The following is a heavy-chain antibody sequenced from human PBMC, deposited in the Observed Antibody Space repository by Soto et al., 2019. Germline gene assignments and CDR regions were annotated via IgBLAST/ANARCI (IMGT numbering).Heavy chain of an antibody. Sequence: PSETLSLTCTVSGGSISSGGYYWSWIRQHPGKGLEWIGYIYYSGSTYYNPSLKSRVTISVGTSKNQFSLKLSSVTAADTAVYYCARDRRGGLAHYYGMDVWGQGTTVTVSS. CDR3: ARDRRGGLAHYYGMDV. V-gene: IGHV4-31*03. CDR2: IYYSGST. J-gene: IGHJ6*02. CDR1: GGSISSGGYY.